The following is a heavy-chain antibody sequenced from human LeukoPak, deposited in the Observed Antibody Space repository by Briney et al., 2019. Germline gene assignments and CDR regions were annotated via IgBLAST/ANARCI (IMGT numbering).Heavy chain of an antibody. CDR2: MHYTGRT. D-gene: IGHD3-22*01. Sequence: SETLSLTCTVSGGSINSHYWSWIRQPPGKELEWIGFMHYTGRTRYNPSLQSRVTISVDTSKNHFSLKPSSLTAADTAVYFCARLLDYDSSGDPDTFDIWGQGTMVTVSS. V-gene: IGHV4-59*11. CDR1: GGSINSHY. CDR3: ARLLDYDSSGDPDTFDI. J-gene: IGHJ3*02.